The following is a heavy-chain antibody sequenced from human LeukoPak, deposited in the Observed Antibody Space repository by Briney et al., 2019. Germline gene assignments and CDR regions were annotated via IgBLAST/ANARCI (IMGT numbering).Heavy chain of an antibody. CDR1: GYTFTSYG. D-gene: IGHD3-3*01. V-gene: IGHV1-18*01. CDR2: ISAYNGNT. J-gene: IGHJ4*02. CDR3: ARATPPQFTIFGVVIISPEYYFDY. Sequence: ASVKVSCKASGYTFTSYGISWVRQAPGQGLEWMGWISAYNGNTDYAQKLQGRVTMTTDTSTSTAYMELRSLRSDDTAVYYCARATPPQFTIFGVVIISPEYYFDYWGQGTLVTVSS.